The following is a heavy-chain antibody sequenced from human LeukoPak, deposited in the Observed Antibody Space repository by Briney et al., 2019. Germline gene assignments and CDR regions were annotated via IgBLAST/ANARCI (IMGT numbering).Heavy chain of an antibody. CDR2: IYTSGST. CDR1: GGSISGYS. J-gene: IGHJ4*02. Sequence: SETLSLTCIVFGGSISGYSWNWIRQPAGKGLEWIGRIYTSGSTNYNPSLKSRVSMSVDTSKNQFSLRLSSVTAADTAVYYCARALAYSSGIIDYWGQGTLVTVSS. V-gene: IGHV4-4*07. CDR3: ARALAYSSGIIDY. D-gene: IGHD3-22*01.